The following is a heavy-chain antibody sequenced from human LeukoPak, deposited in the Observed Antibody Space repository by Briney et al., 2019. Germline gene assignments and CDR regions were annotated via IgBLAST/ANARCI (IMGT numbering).Heavy chain of an antibody. V-gene: IGHV4-34*01. CDR3: ARLEVTMIWGNGVDV. CDR2: INHSGST. CDR1: GGSFSGYY. J-gene: IGHJ6*02. D-gene: IGHD3-22*01. Sequence: SETLSLTCAVYGGSFSGYYWSWIRQPPGKGLEWIGEINHSGSTNYNPSLKSRVTISVDTSKNQFSLKLSSVTAADTAVYYCARLEVTMIWGNGVDVWGQGTTVTVSS.